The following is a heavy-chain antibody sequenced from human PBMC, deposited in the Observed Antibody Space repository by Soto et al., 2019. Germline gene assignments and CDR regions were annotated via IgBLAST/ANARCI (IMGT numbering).Heavy chain of an antibody. CDR1: GFTFSSYA. V-gene: IGHV3-23*01. CDR2: ISGSGGST. CDR3: AKDSYYDDSSGYDAFDI. Sequence: GGSLRLSCAASGFTFSSYAMSWVRQAPGKGLEWVSAISGSGGSTYYADSVKGRFTISRDNSKNTLYLQMNSLRAEDTAVYYGAKDSYYDDSSGYDAFDIWGQGTMVTVSS. D-gene: IGHD3-22*01. J-gene: IGHJ3*02.